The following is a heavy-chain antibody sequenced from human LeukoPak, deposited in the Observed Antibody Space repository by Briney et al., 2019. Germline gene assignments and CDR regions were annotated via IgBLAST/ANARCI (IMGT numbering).Heavy chain of an antibody. Sequence: GGSLRLSCAASGFTFSSYSMSWVRQAPGKGLEWVSYISSSSSTIYYADSVKGRFTISRDNAKNSLYLQMNSLRAEDTAVYYCARDSGFGEFFYWGQGTLVTVSS. CDR1: GFTFSSYS. CDR2: ISSSSSTI. D-gene: IGHD3-10*01. J-gene: IGHJ4*02. V-gene: IGHV3-48*01. CDR3: ARDSGFGEFFY.